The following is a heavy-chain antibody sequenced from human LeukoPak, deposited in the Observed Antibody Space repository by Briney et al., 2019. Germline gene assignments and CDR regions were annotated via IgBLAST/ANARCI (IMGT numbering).Heavy chain of an antibody. J-gene: IGHJ3*02. D-gene: IGHD2-2*01. CDR3: ARDSTLPAARDAFDI. CDR1: VGSISSYY. CDR2: IYYSGST. Sequence: SETLSLTCTVSVGSISSYYWSWIRQPPGKGLEWIGYIYYSGSTNFNPSLKSRVTISVDTSKSQFSLKLSSVTAADTAVYYCARDSTLPAARDAFDIWGQGTMVTVSS. V-gene: IGHV4-59*01.